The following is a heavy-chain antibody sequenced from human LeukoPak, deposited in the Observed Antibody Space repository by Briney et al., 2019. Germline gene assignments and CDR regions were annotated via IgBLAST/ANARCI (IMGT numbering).Heavy chain of an antibody. D-gene: IGHD3-10*01. CDR2: IKSKTDGGTT. Sequence: SGGSLRLSCATSGFTFSNAWMSWVRQAPGKGLEWVGRIKSKTDGGTTDYAAPVKGRFTISRDDSKNTLYLQMNSLKTEDTAVYYCTTDFPLPYYYGSGSSPGYFDYWGQGTLVTVSS. J-gene: IGHJ4*02. CDR1: GFTFSNAW. V-gene: IGHV3-15*01. CDR3: TTDFPLPYYYGSGSSPGYFDY.